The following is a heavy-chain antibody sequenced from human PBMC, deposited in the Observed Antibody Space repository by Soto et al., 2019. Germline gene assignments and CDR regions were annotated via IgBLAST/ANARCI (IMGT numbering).Heavy chain of an antibody. CDR3: AREFWSGYYNTVYFDY. D-gene: IGHD3-3*01. V-gene: IGHV1-69*04. CDR2: IIPILGIA. Sequence: ASVKVSCKASGGTFSSYTISWVRQAPGQGLEWMGRIIPILGIANYAQKFQGRVTITADKSTSTAYMELSSLRSEDTAVYYCAREFWSGYYNTVYFDYWGQGTLVTVSS. J-gene: IGHJ4*02. CDR1: GGTFSSYT.